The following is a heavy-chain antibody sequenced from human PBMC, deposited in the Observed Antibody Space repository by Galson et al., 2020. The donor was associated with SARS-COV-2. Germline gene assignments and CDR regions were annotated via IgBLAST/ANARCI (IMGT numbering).Heavy chain of an antibody. J-gene: IGHJ6*02. CDR2: IYHSGTT. V-gene: IGHV4-39*07. CDR3: ARDRFKVRGVRYYYYGLDV. CDR1: GDSISRTSDY. D-gene: IGHD3-10*01. Sequence: ASETLSLTCSVSGDSISRTSDYWGWVRQPPGKGLEWIGSIYHSGTTYYNPSLKSRVTISVDTSKNQFSLRLKSVTVADTAVYFCARDRFKVRGVRYYYYGLDVWGEGTTVTVSS.